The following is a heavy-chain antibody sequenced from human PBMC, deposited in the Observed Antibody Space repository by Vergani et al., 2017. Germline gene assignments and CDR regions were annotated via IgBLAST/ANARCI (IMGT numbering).Heavy chain of an antibody. CDR3: ARSLRSSREIRGDY. CDR1: GITFWKFG. D-gene: IGHD6-6*01. V-gene: IGHV3-9*01. Sequence: EVDLVESGGGLAQPGGSLRLSCEASGITFWKFGMHWVRQGPGKGLEWVSGISWNSGAVDYADSVRGRFTISRDNAKNSLFLEMNSLRFEDTAVYYCARSLRSSREIRGDYWGQGILVTVSS. CDR2: ISWNSGAV. J-gene: IGHJ4*02.